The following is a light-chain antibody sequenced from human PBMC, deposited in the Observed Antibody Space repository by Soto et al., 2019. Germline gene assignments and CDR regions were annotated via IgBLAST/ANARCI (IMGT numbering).Light chain of an antibody. CDR2: GAS. J-gene: IGKJ1*01. CDR3: HQYGSSPQT. CDR1: QSVSSSY. Sequence: IMLTQSPGTLSLSPGERATLSCRASQSVSSSYLAWYQQKPGQAPRLLIYGASSRATGIPDRFTGSGSGTDFTLTISRLEPEDFAVFYCHQYGSSPQTFGQGTNVDNK. V-gene: IGKV3-20*01.